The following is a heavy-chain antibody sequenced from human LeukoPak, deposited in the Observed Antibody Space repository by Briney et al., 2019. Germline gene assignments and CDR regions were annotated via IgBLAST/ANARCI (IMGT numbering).Heavy chain of an antibody. J-gene: IGHJ4*02. Sequence: ASVKVSFEASGYTFISYYIHWVRQAPGQGLEWMGIINPSGVTTSYAQKFQGRLSMTRDMPTRTVYMELSSRRSEDTAVYYCARSRDGYPDYWGQGTLVTGSS. V-gene: IGHV1-46*01. CDR2: INPSGVTT. CDR1: GYTFISYY. CDR3: ARSRDGYPDY. D-gene: IGHD5-24*01.